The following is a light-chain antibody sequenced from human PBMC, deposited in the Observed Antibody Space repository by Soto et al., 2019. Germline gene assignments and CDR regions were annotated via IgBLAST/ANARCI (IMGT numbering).Light chain of an antibody. CDR2: DVS. J-gene: IGLJ2*01. CDR1: SSDVGGYNH. CDR3: SSNTGSSTTPVV. V-gene: IGLV2-14*01. Sequence: QSVLTQPASVSGSPGQSITIPCTGTSSDVGGYNHVAWYQQHPGKAPKLIIYDVSNRPSGVSNRFSGSKSGNTASLTISGLQAEDEADYYCSSNTGSSTTPVVFGGGTKLTVL.